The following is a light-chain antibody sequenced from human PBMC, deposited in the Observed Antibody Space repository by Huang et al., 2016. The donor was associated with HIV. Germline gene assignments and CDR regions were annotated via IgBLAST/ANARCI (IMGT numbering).Light chain of an antibody. CDR1: QSLLHSNEYHY. Sequence: DIVLTQSRLSLPVTPGEPASISCRSSQSLLHSNEYHYLDWYLQKPGQSPLLLIYLGSNRDSGVPYRCSGSGTGTDFTLKISRVEAEDVCVYYCMQALQTMTFGQGTRLEIK. V-gene: IGKV2-28*01. CDR2: LGS. CDR3: MQALQTMT. J-gene: IGKJ5*01.